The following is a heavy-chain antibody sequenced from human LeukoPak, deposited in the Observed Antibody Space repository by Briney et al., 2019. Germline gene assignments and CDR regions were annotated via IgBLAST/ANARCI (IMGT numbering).Heavy chain of an antibody. D-gene: IGHD6-19*01. J-gene: IGHJ5*02. CDR2: INSDGSRT. CDR3: TREGGWYTSP. CDR1: GFTFTSYG. Sequence: PGGSLRLSCAASGFTFTSYGMHWVRQPPGKGLVWVSRINSDGSRTNYADSVKGRFTISRDNAKNTLYLQMNSLRVEDTAVYYCTREGGWYTSPWGQGTLVTVSS. V-gene: IGHV3-74*01.